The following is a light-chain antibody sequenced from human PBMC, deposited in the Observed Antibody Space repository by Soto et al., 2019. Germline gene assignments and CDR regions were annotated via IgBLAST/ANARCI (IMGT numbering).Light chain of an antibody. J-gene: IGKJ5*01. CDR3: QQYGTSPIT. V-gene: IGKV3-20*01. CDR1: QSVVSTY. CDR2: ATS. Sequence: EIVLTQSPGTLSMSPGERATLSCRASQSVVSTYLAWYQQKFGQAPRLLIYATSTRATGIPDRFSGSGSGTKFTITISRLKPEDIAIYYCQQYGTSPITFGQGTRLESK.